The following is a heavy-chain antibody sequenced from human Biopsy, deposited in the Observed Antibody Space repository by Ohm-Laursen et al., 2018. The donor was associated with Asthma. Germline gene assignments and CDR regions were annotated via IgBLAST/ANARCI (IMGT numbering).Heavy chain of an antibody. CDR3: ARQKLVAAEGPFDM. CDR2: AYYSGTT. CDR1: GGSVSSRGYY. Sequence: TLSLTCSISGGSVSSRGYYWSWFRQPPGKGLEWIGFAYYSGTTNHNPSLTSRVTMTVDTSQNQFSLQLRSVTAADTAVYYCARQKLVAAEGPFDMWGQGTMVIVSS. V-gene: IGHV4-61*08. D-gene: IGHD1-26*01. J-gene: IGHJ3*02.